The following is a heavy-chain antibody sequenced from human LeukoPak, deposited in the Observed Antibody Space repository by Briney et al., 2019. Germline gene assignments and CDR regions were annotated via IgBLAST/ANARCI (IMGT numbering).Heavy chain of an antibody. J-gene: IGHJ4*02. Sequence: SETLSLTCTGSGGSISSYYWSWIRQPPGKGLEWIGYIYYSGSTNYNPSLKSRVTISLDTSKNQFSLKLSSVTAADTAVYYCARLNTVTAPRLDYWGQGTLVTVSS. CDR1: GGSISSYY. D-gene: IGHD4-17*01. CDR3: ARLNTVTAPRLDY. CDR2: IYYSGST. V-gene: IGHV4-59*01.